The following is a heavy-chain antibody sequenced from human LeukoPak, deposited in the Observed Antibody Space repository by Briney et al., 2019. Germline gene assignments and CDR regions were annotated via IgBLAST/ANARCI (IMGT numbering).Heavy chain of an antibody. Sequence: WIGYIYYSGSTYYNPSLKSRVTISVDTSKNQFSLKLSSVTAADTAVYYCASVYGDYGIGWGQGTLVTVSS. V-gene: IGHV4-30-4*01. CDR3: ASVYGDYGIG. J-gene: IGHJ4*02. D-gene: IGHD4-17*01. CDR2: IYYSGST.